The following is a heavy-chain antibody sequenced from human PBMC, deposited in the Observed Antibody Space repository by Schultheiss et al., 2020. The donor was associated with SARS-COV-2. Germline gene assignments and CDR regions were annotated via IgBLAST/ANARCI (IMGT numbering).Heavy chain of an antibody. V-gene: IGHV4-59*08. Sequence: SETLSLTCAVYGGSFSGYYWSWIRQPPGKGLEWIGYIYYSGTTNYNHSLKSRVTISVDTSRKQFPLQLSSVTAADTAVYYCARMSSRLYYGMDVWGQGTTVTVSS. CDR2: IYYSGTT. J-gene: IGHJ6*02. CDR1: GGSFSGYY. CDR3: ARMSSRLYYGMDV.